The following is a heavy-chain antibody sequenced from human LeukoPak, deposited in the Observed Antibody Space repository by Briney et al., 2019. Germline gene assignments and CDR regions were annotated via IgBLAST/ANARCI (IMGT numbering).Heavy chain of an antibody. CDR2: INSDGSST. CDR1: GFTFSNSW. D-gene: IGHD1-26*01. V-gene: IGHV3-74*01. Sequence: GGSLRLSCAASGFTFSNSWMGWVRQAPGKGLVWVSRINSDGSSTSYADSVKGRFTISRDNAKNTLYLQMNSLRAEDTAVYYCARVELGGFDPWGQGTLVTVSS. J-gene: IGHJ5*02. CDR3: ARVELGGFDP.